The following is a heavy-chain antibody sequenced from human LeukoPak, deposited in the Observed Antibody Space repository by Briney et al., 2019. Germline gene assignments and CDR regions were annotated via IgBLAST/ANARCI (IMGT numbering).Heavy chain of an antibody. CDR3: ARHPSFGMVIES. V-gene: IGHV4-59*08. CDR1: GGSISSYY. D-gene: IGHD3-3*01. Sequence: PSETLSLTCSVSGGSISSYYWSWVRQPPGRGLEGIGYVYYTGSPNYNPSLKSRVTISVDTSKNQFSLKLSSVTAADTAVYYCARHPSFGMVIESWGQGTLATVSS. CDR2: VYYTGSP. J-gene: IGHJ4*02.